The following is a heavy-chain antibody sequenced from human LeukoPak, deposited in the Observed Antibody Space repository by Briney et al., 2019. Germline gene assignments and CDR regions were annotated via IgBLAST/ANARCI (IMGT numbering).Heavy chain of an antibody. CDR2: INSDGSIT. D-gene: IGHD3-3*01. J-gene: IGHJ4*02. CDR1: GFTFSSYW. V-gene: IGHV3-74*01. CDR3: VRAVGGNDGRTFGY. Sequence: PGGSLRLSCAASGFTFSSYWMHWVRQAPGKGLVWVSRINSDGSITDYTDSVKGRFTISRDNAKNTLYLQMNSLRAEDTAMYYCVRAVGGNDGRTFGYWAQGTLVTVSS.